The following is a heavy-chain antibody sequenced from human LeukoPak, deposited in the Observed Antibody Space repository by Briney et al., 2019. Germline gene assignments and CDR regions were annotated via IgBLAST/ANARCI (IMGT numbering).Heavy chain of an antibody. CDR2: IYTSGST. D-gene: IGHD6-13*01. CDR1: GGSISSYY. V-gene: IGHV4-4*07. Sequence: PSETLSLTCTVSGGSISSYYWSWIRQPAGKGLEWIGRIYTSGSTSYNPSLKSRVTMSVDTSKNQFSLKLSSVTAADTAVYYCARGVEAAAGTSTFYYYYGMDVWGQGTTVTVSS. CDR3: ARGVEAAAGTSTFYYYYGMDV. J-gene: IGHJ6*02.